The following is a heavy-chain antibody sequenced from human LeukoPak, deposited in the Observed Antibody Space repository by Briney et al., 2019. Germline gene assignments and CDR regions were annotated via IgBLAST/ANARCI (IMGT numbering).Heavy chain of an antibody. CDR1: GFTVSSNY. D-gene: IGHD3-9*01. J-gene: IGHJ4*02. CDR3: AREYYDILTGYPRPDY. CDR2: IYSGGST. V-gene: IGHV3-53*01. Sequence: GGSLRLSCAASGFTVSSNYMSWVRQAPGKGLEWVSVIYSGGSTYYADSVKGRFTISRDNSKNTLYLQMNSLRAEDTAVYYCAREYYDILTGYPRPDYWGQGTLVTVSS.